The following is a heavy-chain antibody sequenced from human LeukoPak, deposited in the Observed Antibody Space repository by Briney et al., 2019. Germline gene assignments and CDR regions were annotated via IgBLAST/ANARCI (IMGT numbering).Heavy chain of an antibody. D-gene: IGHD6-13*01. CDR2: IIPILGIA. CDR3: ASNTYSSSWYNNDY. Sequence: SVKVSCKASGGTFSSYAISWVRQAPGQGLEWMGRIIPILGIANYAQKLQGRVTMPTDTSTSTAYMELRSLRSDDTAVYYCASNTYSSSWYNNDYWGQGTLVTVSS. V-gene: IGHV1-69*04. CDR1: GGTFSSYA. J-gene: IGHJ4*02.